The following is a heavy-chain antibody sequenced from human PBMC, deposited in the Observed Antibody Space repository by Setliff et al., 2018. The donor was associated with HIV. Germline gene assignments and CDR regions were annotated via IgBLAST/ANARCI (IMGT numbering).Heavy chain of an antibody. J-gene: IGHJ5*02. V-gene: IGHV4-34*01. CDR2: INHSGST. Sequence: SETLSLTCTVSGDSISSYYWSWIRQPPGKGLEWIGEINHSGSTNYNPSLKSRVTISVDTSKNQFSLRLSSVTAADTAVYYCARTIKEHLAVLWFDPWGQGTLVTVSS. CDR1: GDSISSYY. CDR3: ARTIKEHLAVLWFDP. D-gene: IGHD3-3*02.